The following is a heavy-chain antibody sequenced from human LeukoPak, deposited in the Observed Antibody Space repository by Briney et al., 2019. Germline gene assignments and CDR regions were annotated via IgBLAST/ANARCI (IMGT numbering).Heavy chain of an antibody. V-gene: IGHV1-2*02. Sequence: ASVKVSCKTSGYTFSDYYLHWVRQAPGQGLEWMGYIIPNSGGTTYAQKFQGRVTMTRDTSISAAYLDLSGLRSDHTAVYYCSTEDKYCTTSTCGDSWGQGTLVTVSS. CDR2: IIPNSGGT. D-gene: IGHD2-8*01. CDR3: STEDKYCTTSTCGDS. CDR1: GYTFSDYY. J-gene: IGHJ4*02.